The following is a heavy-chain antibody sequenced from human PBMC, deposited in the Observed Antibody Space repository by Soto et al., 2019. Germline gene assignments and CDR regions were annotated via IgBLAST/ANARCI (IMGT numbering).Heavy chain of an antibody. J-gene: IGHJ4*02. CDR3: AKGRAGHTSGADY. V-gene: IGHV3-23*01. D-gene: IGHD6-19*01. CDR1: GFTFNNKA. CDR2: ISGVDNGA. Sequence: EVQLFESGGGLVQPGGSLRLSCATAGFTFNNKAMNWFRQAPGKGLEWVAVISGVDNGAYYAESVKGRFTISRDNSKNTVTLEMNNLRAEDTAVYYCAKGRAGHTSGADYWGQGTLVTVSS.